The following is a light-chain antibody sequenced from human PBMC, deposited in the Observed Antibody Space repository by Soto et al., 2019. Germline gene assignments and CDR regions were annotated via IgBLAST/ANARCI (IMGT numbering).Light chain of an antibody. CDR2: GAS. Sequence: EIVLTQSPGTLSLSPGERATLSCRASQSVSSSYLAWYQQKPGQAPRLLIYGASSRATGIPDRFSGSGSGTVFTITISRLEPQDFAVYYCQQYGSSYTFGQGTKLDIK. V-gene: IGKV3-20*01. CDR1: QSVSSSY. J-gene: IGKJ2*01. CDR3: QQYGSSYT.